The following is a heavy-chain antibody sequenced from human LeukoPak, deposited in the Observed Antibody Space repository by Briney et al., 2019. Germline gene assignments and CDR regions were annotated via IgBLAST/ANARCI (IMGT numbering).Heavy chain of an antibody. J-gene: IGHJ4*02. CDR3: AHRGTFGGVTRVFDY. CDR1: GFSLSSSGVG. CDR2: IFWDDNK. V-gene: IGHV2-5*02. D-gene: IGHD3-16*01. Sequence: SGPTLVNPTQTLTLTCTFSGFSLSSSGVGVGWIRQPPGKALEWLAFIFWDDNKHYNPSLKSRLAIFKDSSKNQVVLTMINMDPVDTATYYCAHRGTFGGVTRVFDYWGQGILVTVSS.